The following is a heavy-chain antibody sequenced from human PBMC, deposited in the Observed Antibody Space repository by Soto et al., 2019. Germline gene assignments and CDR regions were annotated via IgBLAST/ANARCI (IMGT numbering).Heavy chain of an antibody. CDR3: ASVPYGSGSYYRVWDWFDP. V-gene: IGHV3-7*03. CDR1: GFTFSSYW. J-gene: IGHJ5*02. Sequence: HPGGSLRLSCAASGFTFSSYWMSWVRQAPGKGLEWVANIKQDGSEKYYVDSVKGRFTISRDNAKNSLYLQMNSLRAEDTAVYYCASVPYGSGSYYRVWDWFDPWGQGTLVTVSS. D-gene: IGHD3-10*01. CDR2: IKQDGSEK.